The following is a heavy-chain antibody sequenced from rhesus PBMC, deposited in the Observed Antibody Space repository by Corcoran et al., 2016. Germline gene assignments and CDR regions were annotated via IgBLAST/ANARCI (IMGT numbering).Heavy chain of an antibody. CDR1: GGSVSGGYG. Sequence: QVQLQESGPGLLKPSDTLSLTCAVSGGSVSGGYGWGWTRTPPGQGLEWIGSIYSSNGNTYYNPSLKSRVTISTDTSKNQFSLKLSSVTAADTAVYYCARDRYYNFWSGYYTDGLDSWGQGVVVTVSS. CDR3: ARDRYYNFWSGYYTDGLDS. CDR2: IYSSNGNT. V-gene: IGHV4S7*01. J-gene: IGHJ6*01. D-gene: IGHD3-3*01.